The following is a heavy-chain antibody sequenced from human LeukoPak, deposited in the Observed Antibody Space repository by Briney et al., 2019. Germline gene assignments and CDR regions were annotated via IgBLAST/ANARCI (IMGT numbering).Heavy chain of an antibody. CDR2: ISSNGGST. J-gene: IGHJ4*02. Sequence: PGGSLRLSCSASGFTFSSYAMHWVRQAPGKGLEYVSAISSNGGSTYYADSVKGRFTISRDNSKNTLYLQMSSLRAEDTAVYYCVKLGGYYGSGTHYYDYWGQGTPVTVSS. CDR3: VKLGGYYGSGTHYYDY. CDR1: GFTFSSYA. V-gene: IGHV3-64D*06. D-gene: IGHD3-10*01.